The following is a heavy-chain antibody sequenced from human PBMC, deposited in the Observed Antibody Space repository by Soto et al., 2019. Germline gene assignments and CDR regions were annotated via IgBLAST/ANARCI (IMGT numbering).Heavy chain of an antibody. CDR2: IYYSGST. V-gene: IGHV4-31*03. J-gene: IGHJ5*02. CDR1: GGSISSGGYY. D-gene: IGHD3-10*01. CDR3: ARRTQMRPGWFGEFNWLDP. Sequence: QVQLQESGPGLVKPSQTLSLTCTVSGGSISSGGYYWSWIRQHPGKGLEWIGYIYYSGSTYYNPSLKSRVPISVFTSKNRFPLMLSPVTAAGTAGYYCARRTQMRPGWFGEFNWLDPLGPGTLVTVSS.